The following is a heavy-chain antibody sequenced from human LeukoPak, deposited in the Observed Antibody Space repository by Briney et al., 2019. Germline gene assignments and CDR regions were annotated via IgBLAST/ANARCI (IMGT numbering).Heavy chain of an antibody. Sequence: ASETLSLTCAVYGGSFSGYYWSWIRQPPGKGLEWIGEINYSGSTNYNPSLKSRVTISVDTSKNQFSLKLSSVTAADTAVYYCARGRRGRGYGSGSYYRDDIWGQGTMVTVSS. CDR3: ARGRRGRGYGSGSYYRDDI. D-gene: IGHD3-10*01. J-gene: IGHJ3*02. CDR2: INYSGST. CDR1: GGSFSGYY. V-gene: IGHV4-34*01.